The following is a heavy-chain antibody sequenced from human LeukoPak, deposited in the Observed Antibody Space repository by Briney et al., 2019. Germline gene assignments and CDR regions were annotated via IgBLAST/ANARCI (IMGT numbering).Heavy chain of an antibody. CDR3: AKDISIGGFADGYFYGMDA. CDR1: GFKFDDYG. Sequence: PGGSLRLSCATSGFKFDDYGMHRVRQAPRKGLEWVSGISWNGAIMVYADSVKGRFTISRDNAKSSLYLQMDSLRAEDTALYYCAKDISIGGFADGYFYGMDAWGQGTTVTVSS. V-gene: IGHV3-9*01. CDR2: ISWNGAIM. D-gene: IGHD4-23*01. J-gene: IGHJ6*02.